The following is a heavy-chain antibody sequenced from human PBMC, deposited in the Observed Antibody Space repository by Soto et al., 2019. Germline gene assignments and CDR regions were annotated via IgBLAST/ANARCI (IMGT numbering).Heavy chain of an antibody. CDR2: IRQDGSEK. J-gene: IGHJ6*03. Sequence: EVQLVESGGGLVQPGGSLRLSCAASGFTFSQFWMTWVRQAPGKGLEWVANIRQDGSEKYYVDSVKGRLTISRENAKNSLFLQMNSLGVEATAVYYCARVGVVVVAAASYDYYYYMDVWGKGTAVTVSS. V-gene: IGHV3-7*01. CDR3: ARVGVVVVAAASYDYYYYMDV. D-gene: IGHD2-15*01. CDR1: GFTFSQFW.